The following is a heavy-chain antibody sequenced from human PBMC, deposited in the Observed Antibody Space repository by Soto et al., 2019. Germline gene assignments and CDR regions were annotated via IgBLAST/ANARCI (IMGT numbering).Heavy chain of an antibody. D-gene: IGHD6-13*01. J-gene: IGHJ6*02. V-gene: IGHV3-30*04. CDR1: GFTFSSYA. CDR3: ARGVYSRNWDSVPLHGMDV. Sequence: QVQLVESGGGVVQPGRSLRISCAASGFTFSSYAMQWVRQAPGKGLEWVAVTSYHGRNKYHADSVKDRFTISRDNSKNTLYLQMDSLRVEDTAAYYCARGVYSRNWDSVPLHGMDVWGLGTTVTVSS. CDR2: TSYHGRNK.